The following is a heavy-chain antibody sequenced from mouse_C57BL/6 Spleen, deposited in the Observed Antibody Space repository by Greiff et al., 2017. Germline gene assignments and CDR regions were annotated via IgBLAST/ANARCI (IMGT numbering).Heavy chain of an antibody. Sequence: VQLQQSGTVLARPGASVKMSCKTSGYTFTSYWMHWVKQRPGQGLEWIGAIYPGNSDTSYNQKFKGKAKLTAVTSASTAYVELSSLTNEDSAVDYCTTTTVVARYFDYWGQGTTLTVSS. V-gene: IGHV1-5*01. CDR1: GYTFTSYW. CDR2: IYPGNSDT. CDR3: TTTTVVARYFDY. D-gene: IGHD1-1*01. J-gene: IGHJ2*01.